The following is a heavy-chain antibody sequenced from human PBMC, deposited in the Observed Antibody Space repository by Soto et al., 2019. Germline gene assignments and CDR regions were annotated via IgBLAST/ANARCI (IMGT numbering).Heavy chain of an antibody. Sequence: QLQLQESGPGLVKPSETLSLTCSVSGGSISSSSYYWGWIRQPPGKGLEWIGNIYYSGNTYYNLSLKSRVTISVDTSENQFSLKLSSVTAADTAVYYCARVLRFLEWVGDFDYWGQGTLVTVSS. CDR3: ARVLRFLEWVGDFDY. V-gene: IGHV4-39*01. CDR2: IYYSGNT. D-gene: IGHD3-3*01. J-gene: IGHJ4*02. CDR1: GGSISSSSYY.